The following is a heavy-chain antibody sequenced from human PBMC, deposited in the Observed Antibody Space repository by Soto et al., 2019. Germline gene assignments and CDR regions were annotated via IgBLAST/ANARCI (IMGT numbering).Heavy chain of an antibody. J-gene: IGHJ4*02. CDR3: ASSADSSGWYYFDY. CDR1: GGTFSSYA. V-gene: IGHV1-69*12. Sequence: QVQLVQSGAEVKKPGSSVKVSCKASGGTFSSYAISWVRQAPGQGLAWMGGIIPIFGTANYAQKFQDRVTITADESTSTAYLELSSLISEDTAVYYCASSADSSGWYYFDYWGQGTLVSVSS. D-gene: IGHD6-19*01. CDR2: IIPIFGTA.